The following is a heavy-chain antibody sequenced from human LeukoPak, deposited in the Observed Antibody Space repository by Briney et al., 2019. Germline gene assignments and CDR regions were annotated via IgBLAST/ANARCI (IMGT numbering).Heavy chain of an antibody. CDR1: GGTFSSYA. V-gene: IGHV1-69*04. CDR3: ASAQYCSGGSCYSDYFDY. D-gene: IGHD2-15*01. Sequence: GASVKVSCKASGGTFSSYAISWVRQAPGQGPEWMGRIIPILGIANYAQKFQGRVTITADKSTSTAYMELSSLRSEDTAVYYCASAQYCSGGSCYSDYFDYWGQGTLVTVSS. J-gene: IGHJ4*02. CDR2: IIPILGIA.